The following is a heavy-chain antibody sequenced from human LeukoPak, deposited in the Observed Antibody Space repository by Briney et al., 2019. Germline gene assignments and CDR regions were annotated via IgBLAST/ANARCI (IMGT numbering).Heavy chain of an antibody. CDR3: ARERDDILTERWFDY. D-gene: IGHD3-9*01. CDR1: GFTFSSYG. J-gene: IGHJ4*02. CDR2: IRYDGSNK. Sequence: PGGSLRLSCAAPGFTFSSYGMHWVRQAPGKGLEWVAFIRYDGSNKYYADSVKGRFAISRDNSKNTLHLQMNSLRAEDTAVYYCARERDDILTERWFDYWGQGTLVTVSS. V-gene: IGHV3-30*02.